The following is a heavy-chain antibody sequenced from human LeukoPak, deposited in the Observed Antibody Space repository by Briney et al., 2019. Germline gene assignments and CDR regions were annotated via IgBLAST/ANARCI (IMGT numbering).Heavy chain of an antibody. CDR1: GYSISSGYY. D-gene: IGHD3/OR15-3a*01. J-gene: IGHJ4*02. V-gene: IGHV4-38-2*02. Sequence: PSETLSLTCTVSGYSISSGYYWGWTRQPPGEGLEWIGSIYHSGSTYYNPSLKSRVTISVDRSKNQFSLKLNSVTAADTAVYYCAREALTGSDSWTGPKVYWGQGTLVTVSS. CDR2: IYHSGST. CDR3: AREALTGSDSWTGPKVY.